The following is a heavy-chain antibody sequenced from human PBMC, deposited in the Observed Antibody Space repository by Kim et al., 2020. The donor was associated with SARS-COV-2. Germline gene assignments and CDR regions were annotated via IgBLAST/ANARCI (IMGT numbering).Heavy chain of an antibody. Sequence: ASVKVSCKASGYTFTGYYMHWVRQAPAQGLEWMGRINPNSGGTNYAQKFQGRVTMTRDTSISTAYMELSRLRSDDTAVYYCASGIVVAGKGYYFDYWGQGTLVTVSS. CDR2: INPNSGGT. V-gene: IGHV1-2*06. D-gene: IGHD6-19*01. CDR3: ASGIVVAGKGYYFDY. CDR1: GYTFTGYY. J-gene: IGHJ4*02.